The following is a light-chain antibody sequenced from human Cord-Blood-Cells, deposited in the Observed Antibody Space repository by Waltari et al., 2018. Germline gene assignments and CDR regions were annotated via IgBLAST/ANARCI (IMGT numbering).Light chain of an antibody. V-gene: IGKV3-15*01. CDR2: GAS. J-gene: IGKJ3*01. CDR1: QSVSSN. Sequence: EIVIPQSPATLSVSLGERATLPCRASQSVSSNLAWYQQKPGQAPRLLIYGASTRATGIPARFSGSGSGTEFTLTISSLQSEDFAVYYCQQYNNWPFTFGPGTKVDIK. CDR3: QQYNNWPFT.